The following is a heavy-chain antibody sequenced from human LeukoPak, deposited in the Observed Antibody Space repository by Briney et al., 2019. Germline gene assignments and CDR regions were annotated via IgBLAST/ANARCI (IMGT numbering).Heavy chain of an antibody. CDR3: ARDTTVASGMQY. CDR1: GGSISTFS. J-gene: IGHJ4*02. V-gene: IGHV4-59*01. CDR2: IYLKST. Sequence: PSETLSLTCTVSGGSISTFSWSWIRQFPGKGLEWIGSIYLKSTNYNPSLKSRVAISVDTSKNQFSLRLDPVTTADTAVYYCARDTTVASGMQYWGQGTLVTVSS. D-gene: IGHD6-19*01.